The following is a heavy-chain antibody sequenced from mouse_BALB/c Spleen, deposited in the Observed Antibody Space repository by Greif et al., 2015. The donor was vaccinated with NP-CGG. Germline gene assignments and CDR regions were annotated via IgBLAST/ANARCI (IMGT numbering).Heavy chain of an antibody. D-gene: IGHD1-1*01. CDR2: ISYDGSN. CDR3: ARATVVGFDY. CDR1: GYSITSGYY. J-gene: IGHJ2*01. V-gene: IGHV3-6*02. Sequence: VQLKESGPGLVKPSQSLSLTCSVTGYSITSGYYWNWIRQFPGNKLEWMGYISYDGSNNYNPSLKNRISITRDTSKNQFFLKLNSVTTEDTATYYCARATVVGFDYWGQGTTLTVSS.